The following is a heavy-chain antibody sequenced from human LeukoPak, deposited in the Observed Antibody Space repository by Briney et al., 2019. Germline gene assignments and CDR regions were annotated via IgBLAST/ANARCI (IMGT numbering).Heavy chain of an antibody. CDR2: ISGSGGST. CDR3: AKDRLYYYDYSSHTWFDL. Sequence: GGSLTLSCAASGFTFSSYAMSWVRQPPGKGLEWVSPISGSGGSTYYADSVKGRITIHRDNSKNALYLQMNSLRDEDTAVYSGAKDRLYYYDYSSHTWFDLWGQGTLVTVSA. J-gene: IGHJ5*02. V-gene: IGHV3-23*01. D-gene: IGHD3-22*01. CDR1: GFTFSSYA.